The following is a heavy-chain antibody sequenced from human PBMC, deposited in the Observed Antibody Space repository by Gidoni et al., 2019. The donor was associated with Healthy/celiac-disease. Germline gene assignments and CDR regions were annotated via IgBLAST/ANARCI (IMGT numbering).Heavy chain of an antibody. V-gene: IGHV4-34*01. CDR2: INHSGST. D-gene: IGHD6-6*01. J-gene: IGHJ3*02. Sequence: QVQLQQWGAGLLKPSETLSLTCAVYGGSFSGYYWSWIRQPPGKGLEWIGEINHSGSTNDNPSVNSRVTISVDTSKNQFALKLSSVTAADTAVYYCARGGIAARPISFDIWGQGTMVTVSS. CDR3: ARGGIAARPISFDI. CDR1: GGSFSGYY.